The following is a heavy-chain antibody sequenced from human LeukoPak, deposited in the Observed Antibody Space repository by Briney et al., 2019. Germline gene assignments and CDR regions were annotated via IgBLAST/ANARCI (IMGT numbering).Heavy chain of an antibody. Sequence: ASVKVSCKVSGYTLSELSMHWVRQSPGKGLEWMGGFDVAETDTIYAQKFQGRVTMTEDTSTDTAYMELNSLSSEDTAVYYCARSARGDYVNYYYGMDVWGQGTTVTVSS. D-gene: IGHD4-17*01. CDR1: GYTLSELS. J-gene: IGHJ6*02. V-gene: IGHV1-24*01. CDR3: ARSARGDYVNYYYGMDV. CDR2: FDVAETDT.